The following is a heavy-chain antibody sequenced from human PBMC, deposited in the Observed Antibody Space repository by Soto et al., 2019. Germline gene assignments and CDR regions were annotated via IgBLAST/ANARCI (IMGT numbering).Heavy chain of an antibody. J-gene: IGHJ4*02. CDR3: ASTPLPLKATAMVYFGY. CDR2: IYYSGST. V-gene: IGHV4-61*01. CDR1: GGSVSSGSYY. D-gene: IGHD5-18*01. Sequence: SETLSLTCTVSGGSVSSGSYYWSWIRQPPGKGLEWIGYIYYSGSTNYNPSLKSRVTISVDTSKNQFSLKLSSVTAADTAVYYCASTPLPLKATAMVYFGYWGQGTLVTVSS.